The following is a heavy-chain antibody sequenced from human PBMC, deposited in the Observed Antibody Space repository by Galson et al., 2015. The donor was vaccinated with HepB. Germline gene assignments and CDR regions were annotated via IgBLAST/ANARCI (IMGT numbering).Heavy chain of an antibody. Sequence: SLRLSCAASGFTFSAYSMGWVRQAPGKGLEWVSYISSSSGTIYYGASVKGRFTISRDNAKNSLYLQMNSLRDDDTALYYCARNAPFDIWGQGTMVTVSS. CDR2: ISSSSGTI. CDR1: GFTFSAYS. CDR3: ARNAPFDI. J-gene: IGHJ3*02. V-gene: IGHV3-48*02.